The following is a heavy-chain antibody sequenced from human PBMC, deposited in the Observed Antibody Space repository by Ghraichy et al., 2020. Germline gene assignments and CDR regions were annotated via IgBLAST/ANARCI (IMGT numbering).Heavy chain of an antibody. CDR3: ARNRCGSISCFLDY. Sequence: LSLTCAASGFTFSNYWMSWVRQAPGKGLEWVANIKQDGSEKYYLDSVEGRFTISRDNAKSSLYLQMNSLRAEDMAVYYCARNRCGSISCFLDYWGQGTLVTVSS. CDR1: GFTFSNYW. J-gene: IGHJ4*02. D-gene: IGHD2-21*01. CDR2: IKQDGSEK. V-gene: IGHV3-7*03.